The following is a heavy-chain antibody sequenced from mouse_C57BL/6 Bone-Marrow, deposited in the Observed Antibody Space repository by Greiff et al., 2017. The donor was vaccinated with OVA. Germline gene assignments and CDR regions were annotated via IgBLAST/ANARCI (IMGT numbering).Heavy chain of an antibody. CDR1: GYAFSSSW. CDR3: ASDGNSWYFDV. Sequence: VQLQQSGPELVKPGASVKISCKASGYAFSSSWMNWVKQRPGKGLEWIGRIYPGDGDTNYNGKFKGKATLTADKSSSTAYMQLSSLTSEDSAVYFCASDGNSWYFDVWGTGTTVTVSS. J-gene: IGHJ1*03. CDR2: IYPGDGDT. V-gene: IGHV1-82*01. D-gene: IGHD2-1*01.